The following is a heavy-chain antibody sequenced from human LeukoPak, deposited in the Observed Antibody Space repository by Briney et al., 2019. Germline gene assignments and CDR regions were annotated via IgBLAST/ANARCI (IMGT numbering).Heavy chain of an antibody. V-gene: IGHV1-2*02. CDR2: ISGNNGVT. CDR1: GYTFTDYY. CDR3: ARDPPTAVDIDY. J-gene: IGHJ4*02. D-gene: IGHD2-2*01. Sequence: ASVKVSCTASGYTFTDYYYHWVRQAPGQRLEWLGWISGNNGVTNFAQEFQGRVTLTRDTSISTVYMELSRLTSDDTAMYYCARDPPTAVDIDYWGQGTLLTVSS.